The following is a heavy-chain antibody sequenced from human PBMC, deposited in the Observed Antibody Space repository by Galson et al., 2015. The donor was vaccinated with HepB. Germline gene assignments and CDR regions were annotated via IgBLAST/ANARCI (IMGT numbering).Heavy chain of an antibody. V-gene: IGHV1-58*01. CDR3: AAETAIFGVVTYFDY. CDR2: IVVGSGNT. CDR1: GFTFTSSA. D-gene: IGHD3-3*01. J-gene: IGHJ4*02. Sequence: SVKVSCKASGFTFTSSAVQWVRQARGQRLEWIGWIVVGSGNTNYAQKFQERATITRDMSTSTAYMELSSLRSEDTAVYYCAAETAIFGVVTYFDYWGQGTLVTVSS.